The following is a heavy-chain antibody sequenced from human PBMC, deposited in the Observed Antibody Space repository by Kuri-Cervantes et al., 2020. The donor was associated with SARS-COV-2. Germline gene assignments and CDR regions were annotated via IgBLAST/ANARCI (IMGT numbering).Heavy chain of an antibody. CDR3: ALGYWGSGYPRYYYYMDA. CDR1: GGIFSRYA. CDR2: IFPIFGTQ. V-gene: IGHV1-69*05. Sequence: SVKVSCKASGGIFSRYALRWVRQPPGQGLAWMGGIFPIFGTQNYAHKFQGRLTITTDKSTSTAYMDLSSLRSEETAVYYCALGYWGSGYPRYYYYMDAWGKGTTVTVSS. J-gene: IGHJ6*03. D-gene: IGHD3-22*01.